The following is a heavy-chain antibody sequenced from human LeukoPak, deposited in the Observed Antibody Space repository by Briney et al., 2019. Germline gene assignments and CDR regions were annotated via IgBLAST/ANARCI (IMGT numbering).Heavy chain of an antibody. J-gene: IGHJ4*02. CDR2: INPNSGGT. D-gene: IGHD1-26*01. CDR3: AREGPRISGSPRY. Sequence: ASVKVSCRASGYTFTGNYMHWVRQAPGQGLEWMGWINPNSGGTNYAQKFQGRVTMTRDTSISTAYMELSRLRSDDTAVYYCAREGPRISGSPRYWGQGTLVTVSS. CDR1: GYTFTGNY. V-gene: IGHV1-2*02.